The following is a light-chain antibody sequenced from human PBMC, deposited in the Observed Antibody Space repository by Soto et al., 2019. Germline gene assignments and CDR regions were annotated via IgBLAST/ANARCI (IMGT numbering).Light chain of an antibody. CDR2: DVS. CDR1: SSDVGGYNY. J-gene: IGLJ1*01. CDR3: SSYTSSSTLYV. V-gene: IGLV2-14*01. Sequence: QSALTQPASVSGSPGQSITISCTGTSSDVGGYNYVSWYQQHPGKAPKLMIYDVSNRPSGISNRFSGSKSGNTAALTISGLHAEEEVDYYCSSYTSSSTLYVCGAGTKVTVL.